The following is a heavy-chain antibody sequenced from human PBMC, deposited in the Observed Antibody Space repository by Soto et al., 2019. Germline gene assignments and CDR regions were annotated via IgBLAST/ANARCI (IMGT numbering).Heavy chain of an antibody. Sequence: QVQLVQSGAEVKKPGSSVKVSCKASGGTFSSYTIRWVRQAPGQGLEWMGRIIPILGIANYAQKFQGRVTITADKSTSTADMELSSLRSEDTAVYYCARDQRVAGGLDYWGQGTLVTVSS. V-gene: IGHV1-69*08. CDR3: ARDQRVAGGLDY. CDR1: GGTFSSYT. D-gene: IGHD6-19*01. CDR2: IIPILGIA. J-gene: IGHJ4*02.